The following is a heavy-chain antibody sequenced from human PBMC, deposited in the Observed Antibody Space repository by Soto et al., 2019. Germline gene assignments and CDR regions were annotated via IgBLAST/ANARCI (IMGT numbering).Heavy chain of an antibody. CDR2: INPSGGST. D-gene: IGHD2-2*02. Sequence: ASVKVSCKASGYTFTSYYMHWVRQAPGQGLEWMGIINPSGGSTSYAQKFQGRVTMTRDTSTSTVYMELSSLRSDDTAVYYCARKVVPAAIVVRYYYYMDVWGKGTTVTVSS. V-gene: IGHV1-46*01. CDR3: ARKVVPAAIVVRYYYYMDV. J-gene: IGHJ6*03. CDR1: GYTFTSYY.